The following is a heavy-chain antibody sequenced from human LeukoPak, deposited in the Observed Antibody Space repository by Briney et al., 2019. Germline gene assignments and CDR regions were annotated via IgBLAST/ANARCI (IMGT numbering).Heavy chain of an antibody. Sequence: ASETLSLTCTVSGGSISSGGYYWSWIRQHPGKGLEWIGYIYYSGSTYYNPSLKSRVTISVDTSKNQFSLKLSSVTAADTAVYYCARATLPVTNAFDIWGQGTMVTVSS. CDR3: ARATLPVTNAFDI. CDR2: IYYSGST. D-gene: IGHD4-17*01. V-gene: IGHV4-31*03. CDR1: GGSISSGGYY. J-gene: IGHJ3*02.